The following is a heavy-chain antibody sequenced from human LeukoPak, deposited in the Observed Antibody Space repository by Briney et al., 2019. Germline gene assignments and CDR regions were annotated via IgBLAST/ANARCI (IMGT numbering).Heavy chain of an antibody. Sequence: GGTLRLSCAASGFTFSSYGMSWVRQAPGKGLEWVSGINWNGGSTGYADSVKGRFTISRDNAKNSLYLQMNSLRAEGTALYYCARGRWEQPIKGGWGFDYWGQGTLVTVSS. J-gene: IGHJ4*02. CDR3: ARGRWEQPIKGGWGFDY. CDR1: GFTFSSYG. CDR2: INWNGGST. D-gene: IGHD1-26*01. V-gene: IGHV3-20*04.